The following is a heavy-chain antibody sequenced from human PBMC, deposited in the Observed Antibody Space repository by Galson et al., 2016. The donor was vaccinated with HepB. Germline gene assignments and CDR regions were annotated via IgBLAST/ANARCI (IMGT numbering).Heavy chain of an antibody. CDR1: GYNFIELS. V-gene: IGHV1-24*01. CDR2: FDPKVGET. J-gene: IGHJ4*02. CDR3: ATDLQHWAYFDY. D-gene: IGHD6-13*01. Sequence: SVKVSCKVSGYNFIELSMHWVRQAPGKGLEWMGGFDPKVGETIYAQKFQGRVTMTEDTSTDTGYMELSSLRSEDTAVYYCATDLQHWAYFDYWGQGTLVTVSS.